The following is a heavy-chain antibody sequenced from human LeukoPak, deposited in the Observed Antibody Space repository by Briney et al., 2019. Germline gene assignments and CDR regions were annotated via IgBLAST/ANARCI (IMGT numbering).Heavy chain of an antibody. D-gene: IGHD5-12*01. V-gene: IGHV3-21*01. CDR2: IFPSGGEI. CDR3: ARVNRDASGSEYFDY. J-gene: IGHJ4*02. CDR1: GFTFSAFA. Sequence: GGSLRLSCAASGFTFSAFAMIWVRQPPGKGLEWVSSIFPSGGEIHYADSVRGRFTISRDNAKNSLYLQMNSLRAEDTAVYYCARVNRDASGSEYFDYWGQGTLVTVSS.